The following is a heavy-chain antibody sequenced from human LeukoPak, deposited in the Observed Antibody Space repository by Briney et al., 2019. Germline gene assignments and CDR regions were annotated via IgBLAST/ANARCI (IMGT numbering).Heavy chain of an antibody. D-gene: IGHD4-17*01. CDR3: ARADYGDSDY. Sequence: PSETLSLTCTVSGYSISSGYYWGWIRQPPGKGLEWIGSIYHSGSTYYNPSLKSRVTISVDTSKNQFSLKLSSVTAADAAVYYCARADYGDSDYWGQGTLVTVSS. J-gene: IGHJ4*02. V-gene: IGHV4-38-2*02. CDR2: IYHSGST. CDR1: GYSISSGYY.